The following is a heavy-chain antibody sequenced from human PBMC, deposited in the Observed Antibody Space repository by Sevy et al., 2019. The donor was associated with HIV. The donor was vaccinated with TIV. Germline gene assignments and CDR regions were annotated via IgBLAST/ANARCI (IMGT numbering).Heavy chain of an antibody. CDR3: ARVDYDILTGTTDAFDI. J-gene: IGHJ3*02. CDR2: ISSSGSTI. D-gene: IGHD3-9*01. V-gene: IGHV3-48*03. CDR1: GFTFSSYE. Sequence: GRSLRLSCAASGFTFSSYEMNWVRQAPGKGLEWVSYISSSGSTIYYADSVKGRFTISRDNAKNSLYLQMNSLRAEDTAVYYCARVDYDILTGTTDAFDIWGQGTMVTVSS.